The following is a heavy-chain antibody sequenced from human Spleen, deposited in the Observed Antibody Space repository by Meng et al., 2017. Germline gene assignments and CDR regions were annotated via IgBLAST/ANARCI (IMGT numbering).Heavy chain of an antibody. CDR1: GGSINNDQW. CDR3: TTLYGDSIS. J-gene: IGHJ4*02. Sequence: VQLQESGPGLVKPSGTLSLTCDVSGGSINNDQWWSWVRQPPGMGLEWIGEIYHSGRTNYNPSVTSRVTMSVDMSQNQFSLKLTSVTAADTAVYYCTTLYGDSISWGQGTLVTVSS. D-gene: IGHD4-17*01. CDR2: IYHSGRT. V-gene: IGHV4-4*02.